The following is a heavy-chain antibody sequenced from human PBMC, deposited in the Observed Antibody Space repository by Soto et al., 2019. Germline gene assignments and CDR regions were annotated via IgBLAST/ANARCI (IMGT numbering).Heavy chain of an antibody. CDR3: ARMWLRLTAVTKDWYDP. Sequence: GASVKVSCKASGYTFTSYGISWVRQAPGQGLEWMGWISAYNGNTNYAQKLQGRVTMTTDTSTSTAYMELRSLRSDDTAVYYCARMWLRLTAVTKDWYDPWSRGTLVTVSS. V-gene: IGHV1-18*01. CDR2: ISAYNGNT. CDR1: GYTFTSYG. J-gene: IGHJ5*02. D-gene: IGHD4-17*01.